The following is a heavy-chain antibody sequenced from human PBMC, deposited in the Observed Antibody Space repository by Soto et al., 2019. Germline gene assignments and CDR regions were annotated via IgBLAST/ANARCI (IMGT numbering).Heavy chain of an antibody. V-gene: IGHV5-10-1*01. J-gene: IGHJ4*02. CDR3: ERTAIRYYDSNEYAPGVLDV. CDR1: GYSFTSYW. D-gene: IGHD3-22*01. CDR2: IDPSDSYT. Sequence: LGESLKISCKGSGYSFTSYWISWVRQMPGKGLEWMGRIDPSDSYTNYSPSFQGHVTISADKYISTAYLQWCSLKASDTAMYYCERTAIRYYDSNEYAPGVLDVWGQGTLVTVSS.